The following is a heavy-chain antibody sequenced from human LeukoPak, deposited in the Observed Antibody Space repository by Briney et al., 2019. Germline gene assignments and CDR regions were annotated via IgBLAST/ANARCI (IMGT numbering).Heavy chain of an antibody. V-gene: IGHV1-18*01. CDR3: ARDLNKWALTKLFDY. J-gene: IGHJ4*02. D-gene: IGHD1-26*01. Sequence: GASVKVSCKASGYTFSNYGISWVRQAPGQGLEWMGWISAYNGNTNYAQNLQGRVTMTTDTSTSTVYMELRSLNSDDTAVYYCARDLNKWALTKLFDYWGQGTLVTVSS. CDR1: GYTFSNYG. CDR2: ISAYNGNT.